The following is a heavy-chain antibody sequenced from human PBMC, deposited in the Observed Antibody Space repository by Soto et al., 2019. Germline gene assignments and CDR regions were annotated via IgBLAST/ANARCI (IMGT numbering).Heavy chain of an antibody. CDR1: GVSLNYSY. CDR3: ARVNYGDYYYGMDV. Sequence: SETLSLTCTVSGVSLNYSYWTWVRPPPGKGLEWIGYISYTGSANYNASLKSRLTISVDTSKNQFSLKLSSVTAADTALYYCARVNYGDYYYGMDVWGQGTTVTVSS. D-gene: IGHD4-17*01. V-gene: IGHV4-59*01. CDR2: ISYTGSA. J-gene: IGHJ6*02.